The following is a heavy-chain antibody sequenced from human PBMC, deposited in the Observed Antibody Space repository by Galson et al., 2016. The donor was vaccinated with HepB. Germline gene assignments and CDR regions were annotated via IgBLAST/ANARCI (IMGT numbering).Heavy chain of an antibody. CDR3: ARVPLYYDSSGSPRGNDAFDI. CDR2: IYYSGST. V-gene: IGHV4-31*03. CDR1: GGSISSGGYS. Sequence: TLSLTCTVSGGSISSGGYSWSWIRQHPGKGLEWIGYIYYSGSTYYNPSLKSRVTISVDTSKNQFSLKLRSVTAADTAVVYCARVPLYYDSSGSPRGNDAFDIWGQGTMVTVSS. J-gene: IGHJ3*02. D-gene: IGHD3-22*01.